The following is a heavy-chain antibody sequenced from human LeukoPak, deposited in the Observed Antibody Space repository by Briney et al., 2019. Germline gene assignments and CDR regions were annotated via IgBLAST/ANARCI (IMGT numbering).Heavy chain of an antibody. V-gene: IGHV4-59*01. Sequence: SETLSLTCTVSGGSISSYYWSWIRQPPGKGLEWIGYIYYSGSTNYNPSLKSRVTISVDTSKNRFSLKLSSVTAADTAVYYCAVTPDSSSWYGFDYWGQGTLVTVSS. CDR1: GGSISSYY. CDR2: IYYSGST. J-gene: IGHJ4*02. CDR3: AVTPDSSSWYGFDY. D-gene: IGHD6-13*01.